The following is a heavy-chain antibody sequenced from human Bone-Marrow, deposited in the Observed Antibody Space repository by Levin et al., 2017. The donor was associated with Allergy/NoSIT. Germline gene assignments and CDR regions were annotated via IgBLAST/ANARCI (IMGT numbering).Heavy chain of an antibody. CDR1: GSSFSSGFH. V-gene: IGHV4-38-2*02. CDR2: IYHNGNT. J-gene: IGHJ4*02. Sequence: GSLRLSCNVSGSSFSSGFHWGWIRQPPGKGLEWIGSIYHNGNTNYNPSLKSRVTVSLDTSKNQFSLRLSSVTAADTALYYCARVVGVVIPAAIDYWGQGTLVTVSS. D-gene: IGHD2-15*01. CDR3: ARVVGVVIPAAIDY.